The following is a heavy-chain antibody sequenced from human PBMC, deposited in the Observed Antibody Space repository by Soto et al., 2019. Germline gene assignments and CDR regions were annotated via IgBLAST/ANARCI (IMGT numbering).Heavy chain of an antibody. D-gene: IGHD5-18*01. J-gene: IGHJ4*02. CDR3: VRGNGYTYGPFDN. CDR1: GFSFENYG. V-gene: IGHV3-33*01. CDR2: IWFNGSER. Sequence: QVQLVESGGGVVQPGRSLRLSCAASGFSFENYGMHWVRQAPGKGLEWVAAIWFNGSERKYGDSVKGRFTISRDNSKNTVFLQMSSLSAEDTAVSYCVRGNGYTYGPFDNWGQGTLVTVSS.